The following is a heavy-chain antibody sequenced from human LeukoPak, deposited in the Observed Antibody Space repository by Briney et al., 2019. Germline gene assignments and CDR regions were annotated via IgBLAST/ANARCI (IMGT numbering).Heavy chain of an antibody. Sequence: GASVKVSCKASGYTFTSYGISWVRQAPGQGLEWMGWVSAYNGNTNYAQKLQGRVAMTTDTSTSTAYMELRSLRSDDTAVYYCARVPIVTTCFDYWGQGTLVTVSS. CDR3: ARVPIVTTCFDY. D-gene: IGHD4-11*01. CDR2: VSAYNGNT. V-gene: IGHV1-18*01. J-gene: IGHJ4*02. CDR1: GYTFTSYG.